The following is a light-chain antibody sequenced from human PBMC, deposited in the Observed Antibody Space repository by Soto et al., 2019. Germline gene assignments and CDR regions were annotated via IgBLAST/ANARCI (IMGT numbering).Light chain of an antibody. CDR2: GAS. Sequence: EIVLSQSPATLSLSPGERATLSCIASQSVSSSYLAWYQQKPGQAPRLLIYGASSRATGIPARFSGSGSGTDFTLTISRLEPEDFAVYYCQQYNNWPRTFGQGTKVDIK. J-gene: IGKJ1*01. V-gene: IGKV3-20*01. CDR3: QQYNNWPRT. CDR1: QSVSSSY.